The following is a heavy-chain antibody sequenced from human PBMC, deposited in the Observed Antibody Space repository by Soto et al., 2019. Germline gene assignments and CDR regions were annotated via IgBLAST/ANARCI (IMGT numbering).Heavy chain of an antibody. CDR1: GGSISSGGYY. D-gene: IGHD6-13*01. J-gene: IGHJ4*02. Sequence: QVQLQESGPGLVKPSQTLSLTCTVSGGSISSGGYYWSWIRQHPGKGLEWIGYIYYSGSTYYNPSLKSRVTISVXXXXXXXXXXXXXXXXXXXXXXXXXXSFGVAAAGPFDYWGQGTLVTVSS. CDR3: XXXSFGVAAAGPFDY. CDR2: IYYSGST. V-gene: IGHV4-31*03.